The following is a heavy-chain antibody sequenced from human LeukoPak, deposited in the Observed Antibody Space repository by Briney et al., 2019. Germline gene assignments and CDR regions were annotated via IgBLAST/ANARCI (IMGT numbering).Heavy chain of an antibody. Sequence: SQTLSLTCTVPGGSISSGSYYWSWNRQPAGKGLEWIGRIYTSGSTNYNPSLKSRVTISVDTSKNQFSLKLSSVTAADTAVYYCARDLRLVIAAGWFDPWGQGTLVTVSS. CDR1: GGSISSGSYY. CDR3: ARDLRLVIAAGWFDP. V-gene: IGHV4-61*02. J-gene: IGHJ5*02. D-gene: IGHD2-21*01. CDR2: IYTSGST.